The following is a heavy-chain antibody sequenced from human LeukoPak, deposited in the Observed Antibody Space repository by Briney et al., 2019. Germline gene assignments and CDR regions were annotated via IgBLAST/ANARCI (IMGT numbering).Heavy chain of an antibody. J-gene: IGHJ4*02. CDR3: AKDRGYYDSSGYYSQFDY. CDR1: GFTFSSYA. V-gene: IGHV3-23*01. D-gene: IGHD3-22*01. Sequence: ESGGSLRLSCAASGFTFSSYAMSWVRQAPGKGLEWVSAISGSGGSTYYADSVKGRFTISRDNSKNTLYLQMNSLRAEDTAVYYCAKDRGYYDSSGYYSQFDYWGQGTLVTVSS. CDR2: ISGSGGST.